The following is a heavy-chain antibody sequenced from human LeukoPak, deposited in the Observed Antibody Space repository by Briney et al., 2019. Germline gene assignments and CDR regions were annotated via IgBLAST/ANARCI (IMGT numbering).Heavy chain of an antibody. V-gene: IGHV4-61*02. CDR2: IYTSGST. J-gene: IGHJ5*02. Sequence: SETLSLTCTVSGGSISSGSYYWSWIRQPAGKGLEWIGRIYTSGSTNYHPSLKSPVTISVDTTKNQFSLKLSSVTAADTAVYYCARVLRYGWFDPWGQGTLVTVSS. CDR3: ARVLRYGWFDP. CDR1: GGSISSGSYY. D-gene: IGHD5-18*01.